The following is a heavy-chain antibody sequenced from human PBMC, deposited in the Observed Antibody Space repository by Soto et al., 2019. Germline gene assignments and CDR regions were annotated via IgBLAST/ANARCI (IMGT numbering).Heavy chain of an antibody. CDR2: IHYSGSI. D-gene: IGHD2-21*02. CDR3: AREDDGGDRDYYGLDV. J-gene: IGHJ6*02. V-gene: IGHV4-30-4*08. CDR1: GGSISYEYYH. Sequence: QVQLQQSGPGLVKPSQTLSLTCTVSGGSISYEYYHWTWIRQSPGKGLEWIGYIHYSGSIIYNPSFKSRVTISVDTSKNQFSLQLRSVTAADTAAYFCAREDDGGDRDYYGLDVWGQGTTVTVSS.